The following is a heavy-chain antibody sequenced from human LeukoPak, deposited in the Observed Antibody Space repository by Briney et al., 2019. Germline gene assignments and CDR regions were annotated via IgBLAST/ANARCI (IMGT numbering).Heavy chain of an antibody. J-gene: IGHJ4*02. CDR2: ISYDGSNK. V-gene: IGHV3-30-3*01. D-gene: IGHD6-13*01. CDR1: GFTFSSYA. CDR3: ARGAPGYSSSPPVGGFDY. Sequence: GGSLRLSRAASGFTFSSYAMHWVRQAPGKGLEWVAVISYDGSNKYYADSVKGRFTISRDNSKNTLYLQMNSLRAEDTAVYYCARGAPGYSSSPPVGGFDYWGQGTLVTVSS.